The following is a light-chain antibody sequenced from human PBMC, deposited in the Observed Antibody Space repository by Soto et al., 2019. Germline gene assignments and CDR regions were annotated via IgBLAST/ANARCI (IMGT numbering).Light chain of an antibody. Sequence: EIQMTQSPSSLSASPGESATITCRASQNINSYLNWYQQKPGQAPTLLIYAASSLQSGVPSRFSGSGSGPDFTLTISSLQPEDFATYYCQQSYSTPLTFGGGTKV. V-gene: IGKV1-39*01. CDR3: QQSYSTPLT. CDR2: AAS. CDR1: QNINSY. J-gene: IGKJ4*01.